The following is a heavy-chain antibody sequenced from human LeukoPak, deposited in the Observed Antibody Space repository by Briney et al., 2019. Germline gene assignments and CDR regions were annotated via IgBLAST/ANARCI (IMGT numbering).Heavy chain of an antibody. V-gene: IGHV3-30*04. CDR3: ARDLRRWLQYLFDY. D-gene: IGHD5-24*01. CDR2: ISYDGSNK. CDR1: GFTFSSYA. J-gene: IGHJ4*02. Sequence: GRSLRLSCAASGFTFSSYAMHWVRQAPGKGLEWVAVISYDGSNKYYADSAKGRFTISRDNSKNTLYLQMNSLRAEDTAVYYCARDLRRWLQYLFDYWGQGTLVTVSS.